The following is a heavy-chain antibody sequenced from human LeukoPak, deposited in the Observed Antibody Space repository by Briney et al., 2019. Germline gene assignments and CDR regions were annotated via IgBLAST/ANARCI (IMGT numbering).Heavy chain of an antibody. CDR3: ARDRIQLGGSIDY. Sequence: KPSETLSLTCTVSGGSISSGGYYWSWIRQHPGKGLEWIGYIYYSGSTYYNPSLKSRVSISVDTSKNQFSLKLSSVTAAGTAVYYCARDRIQLGGSIDYWGQGTLVTVSS. D-gene: IGHD5-18*01. CDR1: GGSISSGGYY. J-gene: IGHJ4*02. CDR2: IYYSGST. V-gene: IGHV4-31*03.